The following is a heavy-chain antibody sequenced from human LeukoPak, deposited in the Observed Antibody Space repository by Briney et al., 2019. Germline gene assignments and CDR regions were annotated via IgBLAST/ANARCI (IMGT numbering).Heavy chain of an antibody. D-gene: IGHD3-22*01. J-gene: IGHJ4*02. CDR2: IDWDDDK. CDR3: ARINYYDSSGYYDY. Sequence: ESGPALVKPTQTLTLTCTFSGFSLSTSGMCVSWIRQPPGKALEWLARIDWDDDKYYSTSLKTRLTISKDTSKNQVVLTMTNMDPVDTATYYCARINYYDSSGYYDYWGQGTLVTVSS. V-gene: IGHV2-70*11. CDR1: GFSLSTSGMC.